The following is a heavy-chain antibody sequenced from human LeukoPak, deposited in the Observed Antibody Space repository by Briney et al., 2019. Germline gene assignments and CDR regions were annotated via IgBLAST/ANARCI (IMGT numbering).Heavy chain of an antibody. Sequence: SETLSLTCTVSGGSISSSSYYWGWIRQPPGKGLEWIGYIYYSGSTNYNPSLKSRVTISVDTSKNQFSLKLSSVTAADTAVYYCGRGGPYSVFWSGYYAFGPWGQGTLVTVSS. D-gene: IGHD3-3*01. CDR1: GGSISSSSYY. J-gene: IGHJ5*02. CDR2: IYYSGST. CDR3: GRGGPYSVFWSGYYAFGP. V-gene: IGHV4-61*05.